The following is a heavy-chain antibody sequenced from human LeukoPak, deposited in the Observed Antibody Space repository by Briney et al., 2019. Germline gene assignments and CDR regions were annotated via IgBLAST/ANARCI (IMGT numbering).Heavy chain of an antibody. D-gene: IGHD3-10*01. CDR2: IYYSGST. Sequence: PSETLSLTCTVSGGSLSSSSYYWGWLRQPPGKGLEWIGSIYYSGSTYYNPSLKSRVTISVDTSKNQFSLKLSSVTAADTAVYYCARGSGGDFDYWGQGTLVTVSS. CDR1: GGSLSSSSYY. J-gene: IGHJ4*02. V-gene: IGHV4-39*01. CDR3: ARGSGGDFDY.